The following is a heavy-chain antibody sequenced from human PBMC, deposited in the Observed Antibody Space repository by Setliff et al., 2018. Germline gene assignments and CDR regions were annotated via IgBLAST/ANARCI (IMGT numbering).Heavy chain of an antibody. V-gene: IGHV3-33*08. CDR3: ASAGTSGYYY. CDR2: IWSDGINK. Sequence: SCAASGFTFSSYRMHWVRQTPGKGLEWVAMIWSDGINKYYGASVKGRFTISRDNAKNTLYLQMNSLRAEDTAVYYCASAGTSGYYYWGQGTLVTVSS. J-gene: IGHJ4*02. CDR1: GFTFSSYR. D-gene: IGHD3-22*01.